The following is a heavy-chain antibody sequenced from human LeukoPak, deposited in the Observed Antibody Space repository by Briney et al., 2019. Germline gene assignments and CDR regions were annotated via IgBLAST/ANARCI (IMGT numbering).Heavy chain of an antibody. CDR1: GGSISSSSYY. J-gene: IGHJ6*02. Sequence: SETLSLTCTVSGGSISSSSYYWGWIRQPPGKGLEWIGSIYYSGSTYYNPSLKSRVTISVDTSKNQFSLKLSSVTAADTAVYYCARDVDYGMDVWGQGTTVTVSS. V-gene: IGHV4-39*07. CDR3: ARDVDYGMDV. CDR2: IYYSGST. D-gene: IGHD2-21*01.